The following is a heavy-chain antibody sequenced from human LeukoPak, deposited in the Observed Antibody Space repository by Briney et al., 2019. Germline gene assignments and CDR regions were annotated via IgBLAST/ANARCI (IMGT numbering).Heavy chain of an antibody. CDR1: GFTFRSYW. J-gene: IGHJ4*02. V-gene: IGHV3-7*01. CDR3: ARDAGGYGFYGYY. D-gene: IGHD5-18*01. Sequence: GGSLRLSCAASGFTFRSYWMRWVRQAPGKGVEWVANIRQDGSEKNYVGSVKGRFTISRDKAKNSLYLQMNSLRAEDTAVYYCARDAGGYGFYGYYWGQGTLVTVSS. CDR2: IRQDGSEK.